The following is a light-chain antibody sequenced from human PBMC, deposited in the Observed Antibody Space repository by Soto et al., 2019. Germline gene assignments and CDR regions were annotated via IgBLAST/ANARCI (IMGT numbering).Light chain of an antibody. CDR1: VSDVGSQNL. Sequence: QSLLIQPASVSWSAGQSVNISCTGTVSDVGSQNLVSWYQQHPGKAPRLMIYEVSDRHSGVSHTFSGSKSGNTASLTISGLQAEDEADYYCRSYTTSTTYIFGTGTKVTVL. CDR3: RSYTTSTTYI. V-gene: IGLV2-14*02. CDR2: EVS. J-gene: IGLJ1*01.